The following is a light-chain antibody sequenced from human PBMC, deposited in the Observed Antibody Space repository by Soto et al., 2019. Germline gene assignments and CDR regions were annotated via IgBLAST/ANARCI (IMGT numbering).Light chain of an antibody. V-gene: IGLV2-14*01. J-gene: IGLJ2*01. CDR2: EVT. Sequence: QSALTQPASVSGSPGQSITISCTGSSSDVGGYNYVSWYQHHPGNAPKLMIYEVTNRPSGVSVRFSGSKSGYTASLTISGLQAEDEADYYCSSFTSSRTWIFGGGTKLTVL. CDR3: SSFTSSRTWI. CDR1: SSDVGGYNY.